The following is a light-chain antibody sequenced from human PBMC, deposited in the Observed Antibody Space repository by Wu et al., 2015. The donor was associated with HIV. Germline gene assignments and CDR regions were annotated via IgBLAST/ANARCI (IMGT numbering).Light chain of an antibody. V-gene: IGKV3-20*01. Sequence: ETVLTQSPGTLSLSPGERATLSCRASQSINNNYLAWYQQKPGQAPRLLIHGASSRVTGIPSRFSGSGSGTDFTLTISSLQSEDFAIHFCQQYNNWPPTFGPGTKVDIK. CDR1: QSINNNY. J-gene: IGKJ3*01. CDR2: GAS. CDR3: QQYNNWPPT.